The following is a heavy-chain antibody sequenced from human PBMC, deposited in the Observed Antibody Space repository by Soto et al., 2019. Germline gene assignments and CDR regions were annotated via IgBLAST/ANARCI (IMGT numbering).Heavy chain of an antibody. Sequence: QITLKESGPTLVKPTQTLTLTCTFSGFSLSTSGVGVGWIRQPPGKALEWLALIYWDDDKRYSPSLRSRLTITKDTSKNQVVLTMTNMDPVDTATYYCAHVYGGYDNFDYWGQGTLVTVSS. D-gene: IGHD5-12*01. V-gene: IGHV2-5*02. J-gene: IGHJ4*02. CDR3: AHVYGGYDNFDY. CDR1: GFSLSTSGVG. CDR2: IYWDDDK.